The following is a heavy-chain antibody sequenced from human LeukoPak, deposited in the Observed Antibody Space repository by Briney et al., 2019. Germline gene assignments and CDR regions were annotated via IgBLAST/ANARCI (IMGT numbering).Heavy chain of an antibody. CDR1: GFPFSSYW. Sequence: GGSLRLSCVASGFPFSSYWMTWVRQAPGKGLEWVSAISGSGGSTYYADSVKGRFTISRDNSKNTLYLQMNSLRAEDTAVYYCAKTGYHRSYGIDYWGQGTLVTVSS. CDR2: ISGSGGST. CDR3: AKTGYHRSYGIDY. J-gene: IGHJ4*02. D-gene: IGHD5-18*01. V-gene: IGHV3-23*01.